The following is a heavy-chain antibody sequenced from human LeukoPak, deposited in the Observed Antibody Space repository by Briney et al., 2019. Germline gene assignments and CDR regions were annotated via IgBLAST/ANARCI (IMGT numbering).Heavy chain of an antibody. CDR3: AREGSTSGTNWFDP. CDR2: IYHSGST. CDR1: DYSITSDYY. Sequence: PSETLSLTCAVSDYSITSDYYWGWIRQPPGKGLEWIGSIYHSGSTYYNPSLKSRVTISVDTSKNQFSLKLTSVTAADTAVYYCAREGSTSGTNWFDPWGQGTLVTVSS. J-gene: IGHJ5*02. D-gene: IGHD3-10*01. V-gene: IGHV4-38-2*02.